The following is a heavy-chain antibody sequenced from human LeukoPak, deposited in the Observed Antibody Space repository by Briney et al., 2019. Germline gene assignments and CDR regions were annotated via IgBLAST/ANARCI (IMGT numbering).Heavy chain of an antibody. Sequence: SETLSLTCTVSGGSVSSSSYYWGWIRQPPGKGLEWIGSIYYSGSTYYNPSLKSRVTISVDTSKNQFSLKLSSVTAADTAVYYCARHVVVAATINSFGYWGQGTLVTVSS. J-gene: IGHJ4*02. CDR1: GGSVSSSSYY. V-gene: IGHV4-39*01. CDR2: IYYSGST. D-gene: IGHD2-15*01. CDR3: ARHVVVAATINSFGY.